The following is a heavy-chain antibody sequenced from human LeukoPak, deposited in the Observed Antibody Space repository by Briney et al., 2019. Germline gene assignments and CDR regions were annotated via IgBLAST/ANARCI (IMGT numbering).Heavy chain of an antibody. CDR2: ISYDGSNK. J-gene: IGHJ4*02. V-gene: IGHV3-30-3*01. CDR1: GFTFSSYA. CDR3: ARDAHSSGWYSPYFDY. Sequence: GGSLRLSCAASGFTFSSYAMHWVRQAPGKGLEWVAVISYDGSNKYYADSVKGRFTISRDNSKNTLYLQMNSLRAEDTAVYYCARDAHSSGWYSPYFDYWGQGTLVTVSS. D-gene: IGHD6-19*01.